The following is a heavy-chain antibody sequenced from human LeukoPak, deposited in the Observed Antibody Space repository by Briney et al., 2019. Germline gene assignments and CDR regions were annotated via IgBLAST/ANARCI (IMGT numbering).Heavy chain of an antibody. CDR2: ISSSSSTI. CDR1: GFTFSSYS. J-gene: IGHJ4*02. V-gene: IGHV3-48*01. CDR3: ARGPPGYYGSGSYYDY. Sequence: GGSLRLSCAASGFTFSSYSMNWVRQAPGKGLEWVSYISSSSSTIYYADSVKGRFTISRDNAKNSLYLQMNSLRAEDTAVYYCARGPPGYYGSGSYYDYWGQGTLVTVSS. D-gene: IGHD3-10*01.